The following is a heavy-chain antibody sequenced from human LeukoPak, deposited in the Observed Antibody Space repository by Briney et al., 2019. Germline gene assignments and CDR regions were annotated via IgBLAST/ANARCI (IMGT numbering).Heavy chain of an antibody. CDR2: INPNGGGT. V-gene: IGHV1-2*02. CDR1: GYTFTGYN. Sequence: ASVKVSCKASGYTFTGYNIHWVRQAPGQGLEWMGWINPNGGGTKYAQKFQGRVTMTRDTSISTAYMELNKLTSDDTAFYYCARVGCSDISCYTWFDPWGQGTLVTVSS. CDR3: ARVGCSDISCYTWFDP. J-gene: IGHJ5*02. D-gene: IGHD2-2*02.